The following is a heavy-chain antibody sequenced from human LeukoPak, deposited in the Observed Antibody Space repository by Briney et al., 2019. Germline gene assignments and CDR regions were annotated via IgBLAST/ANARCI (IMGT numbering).Heavy chain of an antibody. CDR1: GFTFSSYW. CDR3: ARVISGYCSGDDCWGTFDI. CDR2: IKQDGSEK. Sequence: GGSLRLSCAASGFTFSSYWMTWVRQAPGKGLEWVANIKQDGSEKYYVDSVKGRFTISRDNPKNSLYLQMNSLRAADTAVYYCARVISGYCSGDDCWGTFDIWGQGTMVTVSP. D-gene: IGHD2-15*01. V-gene: IGHV3-7*03. J-gene: IGHJ3*02.